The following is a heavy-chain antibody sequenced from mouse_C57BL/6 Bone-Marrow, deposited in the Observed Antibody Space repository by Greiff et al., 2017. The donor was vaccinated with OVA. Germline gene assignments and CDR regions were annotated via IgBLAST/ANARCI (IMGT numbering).Heavy chain of an antibody. CDR1: GYAFSSSW. D-gene: IGHD1-1*01. V-gene: IGHV1-82*01. Sequence: QVQLKESGPELVKPGASVKISCKASGYAFSSSWMNWVKQRPGTGLEWIGRIYPGDGDTNYNGKFKGKATLTADKSSSTAYMQLSSLTSEDSAVYFCARPPHYYGSSAWFAYWGQGTLVTVSA. J-gene: IGHJ3*01. CDR3: ARPPHYYGSSAWFAY. CDR2: IYPGDGDT.